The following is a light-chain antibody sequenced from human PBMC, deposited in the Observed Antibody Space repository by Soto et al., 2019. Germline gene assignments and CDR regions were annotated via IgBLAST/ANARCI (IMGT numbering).Light chain of an antibody. CDR3: SSYTSSSTLDV. CDR2: EVS. Sequence: QSVLTQPASVSGSPGQSITISCPGTSSDVGGYNYVSWYQQHPGKAPKLMIYEVSTRPSGVSNRFSGSKSGNTASLTISGLQAEDEAYYYCSSYTSSSTLDVFGTGTKGTVL. CDR1: SSDVGGYNY. J-gene: IGLJ1*01. V-gene: IGLV2-14*01.